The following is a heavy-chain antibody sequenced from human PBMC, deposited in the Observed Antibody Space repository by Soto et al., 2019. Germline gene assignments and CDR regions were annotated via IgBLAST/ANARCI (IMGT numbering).Heavy chain of an antibody. CDR3: AIDLVLGGMDV. CDR1: GGSISSYY. CDR2: IYYSGST. D-gene: IGHD2-15*01. V-gene: IGHV4-59*01. J-gene: IGHJ6*02. Sequence: SETLSLTCTVSGGSISSYYWSWIRQPPGKGLERIGYIYYSGSTNYNPPLKSRVTISVDTSKNQFSLKLSSVTAADTAVYYCAIDLVLGGMDVWGQGTTVTVSS.